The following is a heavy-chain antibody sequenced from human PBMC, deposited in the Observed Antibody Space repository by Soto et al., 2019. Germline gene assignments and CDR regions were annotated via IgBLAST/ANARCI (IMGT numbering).Heavy chain of an antibody. V-gene: IGHV1-8*01. CDR3: ARGYDSSGYIYYYYGMDV. CDR1: GYTFTSYD. CDR2: MNPNSGNT. D-gene: IGHD3-22*01. Sequence: QVQLVQSGAEVKKPGASVKVSCKASGYTFTSYDINWVRQATGQGLEWMGWMNPNSGNTGYAQKFQGRVTMTSNTSISTGYMEMSSLRSEDTAVYDCARGYDSSGYIYYYYGMDVWGQGTTVTVSS. J-gene: IGHJ6*02.